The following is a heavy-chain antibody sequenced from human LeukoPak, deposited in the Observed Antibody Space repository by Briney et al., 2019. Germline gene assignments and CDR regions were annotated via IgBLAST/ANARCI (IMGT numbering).Heavy chain of an antibody. Sequence: PGGSLRLSCTASGFTFDDYGMSWVRQAPGKGLEWVSGINWNGGSTGYADSVKGRFTISRDNAKNSLYLQMNSLRAEDTALYYCARVHYYYDSSGYYFDYWGQGTLVTVSS. CDR3: ARVHYYYDSSGYYFDY. CDR1: GFTFDDYG. CDR2: INWNGGST. V-gene: IGHV3-20*04. D-gene: IGHD3-22*01. J-gene: IGHJ4*02.